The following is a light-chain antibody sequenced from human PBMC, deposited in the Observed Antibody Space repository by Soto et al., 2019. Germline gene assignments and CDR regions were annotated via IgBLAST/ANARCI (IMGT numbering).Light chain of an antibody. J-gene: IGLJ1*01. Sequence: QSVLTQPASVSDSPGQSITISCTGTSSDVGGSNHVSWYQQHPGKAPKLKIYDVTNRPSGVSHRFSGSKSGSTASLIISGLQAEDEADYYCVSFTSSTTYVFGTGTKVTGL. CDR2: DVT. CDR3: VSFTSSTTYV. CDR1: SSDVGGSNH. V-gene: IGLV2-14*01.